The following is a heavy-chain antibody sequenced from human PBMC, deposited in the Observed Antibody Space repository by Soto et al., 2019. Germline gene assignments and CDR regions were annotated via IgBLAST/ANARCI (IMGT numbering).Heavy chain of an antibody. CDR2: IYYSGST. D-gene: IGHD2-15*01. Sequence: KQSQTLSLTCTVSGGSISSGGYYWSWIRQHPGKGLEWIGYIYYSGSTYYNPSLKSRVTISVDTSKNQFSLKLSSVTAADTAVYYCARDLCSGGSCYFDYWGQGTLVTVSS. V-gene: IGHV4-31*03. J-gene: IGHJ4*02. CDR3: ARDLCSGGSCYFDY. CDR1: GGSISSGGYY.